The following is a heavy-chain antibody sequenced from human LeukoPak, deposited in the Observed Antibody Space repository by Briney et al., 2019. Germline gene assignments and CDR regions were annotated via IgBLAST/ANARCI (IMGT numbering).Heavy chain of an antibody. CDR2: INHSGST. J-gene: IGHJ4*02. V-gene: IGHV4-34*01. CDR1: GGSFSGYY. Sequence: ASETLSLTCAVYGGSFSGYYWSWIRQPPGKGLEWIGEINHSGSTNYNPSLKSRVTISVDTSKNQFSLKLSSVTAADTAVYYCARQLRTTGTTGYFDYWGQGTLVTVSS. D-gene: IGHD1-1*01. CDR3: ARQLRTTGTTGYFDY.